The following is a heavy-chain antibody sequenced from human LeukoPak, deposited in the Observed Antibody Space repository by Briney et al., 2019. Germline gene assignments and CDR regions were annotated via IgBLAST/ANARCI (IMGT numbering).Heavy chain of an antibody. J-gene: IGHJ4*02. CDR1: GGSISSGGYY. CDR3: ARISYDFWSGYYRYFDY. V-gene: IGHV2-70*01. D-gene: IGHD3-3*01. CDR2: IDWDDDK. Sequence: QTLPLTCTVSGGSISSGGYYWSWIRQPPGKALEWLALIDWDDDKYYSTSLKTRLTISKDTSKNRVVLTMTNMDPVDTATYYCARISYDFWSGYYRYFDYWGQGTLVTVSS.